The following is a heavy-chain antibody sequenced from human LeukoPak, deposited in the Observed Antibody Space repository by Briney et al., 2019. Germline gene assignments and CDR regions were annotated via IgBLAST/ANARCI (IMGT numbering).Heavy chain of an antibody. Sequence: PGGSLRLSCAASGFTFSDYNMNWVRQAPGKGLEWISYISDSGGSTYYADSVRGRFTISRDNAKKSLYLQMNSLRDEDTAVYYCTFVGTSTTVYWGQGTLVIVSS. V-gene: IGHV3-48*02. CDR2: ISDSGGST. D-gene: IGHD1-26*01. CDR1: GFTFSDYN. CDR3: TFVGTSTTVY. J-gene: IGHJ4*02.